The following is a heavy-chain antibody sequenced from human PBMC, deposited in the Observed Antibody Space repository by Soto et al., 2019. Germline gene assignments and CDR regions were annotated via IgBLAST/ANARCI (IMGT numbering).Heavy chain of an antibody. CDR2: INHSGST. J-gene: IGHJ4*02. Sequence: SETLSLTCAVYGGSFSGYYWSWIRQPPGKGLEWIGEINHSGSTNYNPSLKSRVTISVDTSKNQFSLKLSSVTAADTAVYYCARSGNEQNIAPRPRPLGPRGKGTLVTVS. V-gene: IGHV4-34*01. CDR3: ARSGNEQNIAPRPRPLGP. D-gene: IGHD6-6*01. CDR1: GGSFSGYY.